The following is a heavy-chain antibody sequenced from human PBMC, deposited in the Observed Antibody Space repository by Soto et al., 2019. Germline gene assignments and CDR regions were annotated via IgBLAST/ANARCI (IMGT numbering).Heavy chain of an antibody. J-gene: IGHJ4*02. V-gene: IGHV3-11*05. Sequence: QVQLVESGGGLVKPGGSLRLSCAASGFTFSDYYMSWIRQAPGKGLEWVSYISSSSSYTNYADSVKGRFTISRDNAKNSLYLQMNSLRAEDTAVYYCASSPLDTAMAGFDYWGQGTLVTVSS. D-gene: IGHD5-18*01. CDR2: ISSSSSYT. CDR1: GFTFSDYY. CDR3: ASSPLDTAMAGFDY.